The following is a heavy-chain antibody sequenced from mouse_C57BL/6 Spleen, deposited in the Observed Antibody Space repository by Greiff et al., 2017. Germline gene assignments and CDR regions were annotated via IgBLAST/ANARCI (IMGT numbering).Heavy chain of an antibody. CDR1: GYTFTDYY. Sequence: EVQLQQSGPVLVKPGASVKMSCKASGYTFTDYYMNWVKQSHGKSLEWIGVINPYNGGTSYNQKFKGKATLTVDKSSSTAYMELNSLTSEDSAVYYCARGDYEAWFAYWGQGTLVTVSA. CDR2: INPYNGGT. V-gene: IGHV1-19*01. D-gene: IGHD2-4*01. CDR3: ARGDYEAWFAY. J-gene: IGHJ3*01.